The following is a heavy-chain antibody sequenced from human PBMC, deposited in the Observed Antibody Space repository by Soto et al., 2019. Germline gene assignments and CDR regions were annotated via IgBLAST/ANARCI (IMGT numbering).Heavy chain of an antibody. J-gene: IGHJ2*01. CDR3: ARVYDSSGRYYYFVL. CDR2: INTNSGVT. D-gene: IGHD6-19*01. CDR1: GYTFSGYY. V-gene: IGHV1-2*04. Sequence: QVQLVQSGAEVKKPGASVKVSCEASGYTFSGYYIHWVRQAPGQGLEWMGWINTNSGVTKYAQKFQGLVTMTRDTSISTAYMELSRLRSDDTAVYFCARVYDSSGRYYYFVLWGRGTLVTVSS.